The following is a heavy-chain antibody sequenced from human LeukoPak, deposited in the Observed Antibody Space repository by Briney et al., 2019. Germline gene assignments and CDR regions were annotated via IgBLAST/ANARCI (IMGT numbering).Heavy chain of an antibody. CDR1: GFTFSNAW. CDR3: TTDPTPSIIAARPSFDY. D-gene: IGHD6-6*01. CDR2: IKSKTDGGTT. J-gene: IGHJ4*02. V-gene: IGHV3-15*07. Sequence: PGGSLRLSCAPSGFTFSNAWINWVRQAPGKGREWVGRIKSKTDGGTTDYAAPVKGRFTISRDDSKNTLYLQMNSLKTEDTAVYYCTTDPTPSIIAARPSFDYWGQGTLVTVSS.